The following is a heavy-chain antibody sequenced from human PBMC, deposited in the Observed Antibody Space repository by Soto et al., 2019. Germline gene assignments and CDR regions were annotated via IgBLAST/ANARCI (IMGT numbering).Heavy chain of an antibody. J-gene: IGHJ5*02. V-gene: IGHV4-59*01. CDR1: GGSISSYY. CDR2: IYYSGST. D-gene: IGHD6-6*01. Sequence: PSETLSLTCTVSGGSISSYYWSWIRQPPGKGLEWIGYIYYSGSTNYNPSLKSRVTISVDTSKNQFSLKLSSVTAADTAVYYCARYSSSPDWFAPWGQGILVTVSS. CDR3: ARYSSSPDWFAP.